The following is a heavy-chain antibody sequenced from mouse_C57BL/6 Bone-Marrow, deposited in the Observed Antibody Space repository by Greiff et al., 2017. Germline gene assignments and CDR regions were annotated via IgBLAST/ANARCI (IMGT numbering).Heavy chain of an antibody. D-gene: IGHD1-1*01. CDR2: IRNKANGYTT. V-gene: IGHV7-3*01. Sequence: EVQLQESGGGLVQPGGSLSLSCAASGFTFTDYYMSWVRQPPGKALEWLGFIRNKANGYTTEYSASVKGRFTISRDNSPSILYLQMNALRAEDSATYYCARSYGSSFAYWGQETLVTVSA. CDR3: ARSYGSSFAY. CDR1: GFTFTDYY. J-gene: IGHJ3*01.